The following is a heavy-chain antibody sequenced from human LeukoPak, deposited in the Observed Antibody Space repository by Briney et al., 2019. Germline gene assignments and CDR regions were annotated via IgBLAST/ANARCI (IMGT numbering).Heavy chain of an antibody. CDR3: ARNKEGKSLDY. Sequence: ASVKVSCKASGYTFTDYYIHWVRQAPGQGLEWMAWMNPNSGGTSYAQKFQGRVTMTRDTSISTAYMELSRLRFDGTAVYYCARNKEGKSLDYWGQGTLVTVSS. V-gene: IGHV1-2*02. CDR2: MNPNSGGT. J-gene: IGHJ4*02. CDR1: GYTFTDYY.